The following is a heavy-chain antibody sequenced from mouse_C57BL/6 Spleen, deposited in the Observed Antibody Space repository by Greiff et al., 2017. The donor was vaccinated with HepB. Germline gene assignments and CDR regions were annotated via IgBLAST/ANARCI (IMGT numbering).Heavy chain of an antibody. CDR3: ATANWDRGYFYY. V-gene: IGHV1-54*01. D-gene: IGHD4-1*01. CDR1: GYAFTNYL. J-gene: IGHJ2*01. Sequence: QVQLQQSGAELVRPGTSVKVSCKASGYAFTNYLIEWVKQRPGQGLEWIGVINPGSGGTNYNEKFKGKATLTADKSSSTAYMQLSSLTSEDSAVYFCATANWDRGYFYYWGQGTTLTVSS. CDR2: INPGSGGT.